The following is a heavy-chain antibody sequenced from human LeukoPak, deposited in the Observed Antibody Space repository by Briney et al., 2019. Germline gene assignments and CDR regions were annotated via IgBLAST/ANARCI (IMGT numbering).Heavy chain of an antibody. CDR3: ARQPYGGDNSCFDF. D-gene: IGHD5-24*01. V-gene: IGHV4-38-2*02. J-gene: IGHJ4*02. CDR1: GYSISSGYY. CDR2: FFQSGTT. Sequence: SETLSLTCTVSGYSISSGYYWGWVRRPPGKGLEWIGVFFQSGTTYYNPALQSRVTISMDKSKNQFSLKLNSVTAADTAVYYCARQPYGGDNSCFDFWGQGTLVTVSS.